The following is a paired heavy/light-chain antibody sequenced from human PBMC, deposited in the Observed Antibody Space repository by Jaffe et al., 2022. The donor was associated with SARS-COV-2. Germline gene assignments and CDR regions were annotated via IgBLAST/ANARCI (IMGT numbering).Heavy chain of an antibody. V-gene: IGHV3-48*02. Sequence: EVQLVESGGGLVQPGGSLRLSCAASGFTFSNYDMNWVRQAPGKGLEWVSYISGSGSTIYYADSVKGRFTSSRDKAKSSLYLQMNSLRDEDTAVYYCARDLWDRALDYWGQGTLVTVSS. CDR2: ISGSGSTI. CDR3: ARDLWDRALDY. CDR1: GFTFSNYD. D-gene: IGHD1-26*01. J-gene: IGHJ4*02.
Light chain of an antibody. CDR1: QSVSSNY. J-gene: IGKJ2*01. V-gene: IGKV3-20*01. CDR2: AAS. CDR3: QQYGGSPPYT. Sequence: EIVLTQSPGTLSLSPGERATLSCRASQSVSSNYLAWYQQKPGQAPRLLIYAASSRATGIPDRFTGSASGTDFTLTISRLEPEDFAVYYCQQYGGSPPYTFGQGTKLEIK.